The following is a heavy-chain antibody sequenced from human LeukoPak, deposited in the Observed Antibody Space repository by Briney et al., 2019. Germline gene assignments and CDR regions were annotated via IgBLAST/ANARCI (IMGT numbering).Heavy chain of an antibody. D-gene: IGHD3-3*01. V-gene: IGHV3-30*02. Sequence: GGSLRLSCAASGFTFSSYGMHWVRQAPGKGLEWVAFIRYDGSNKYYADSVKGRFTISRDNSKNTLYLQMNSLRAEDTAVYYCAKRRAWSGYPNDYWGQGTLVTVSS. CDR3: AKRRAWSGYPNDY. CDR2: IRYDGSNK. J-gene: IGHJ4*02. CDR1: GFTFSSYG.